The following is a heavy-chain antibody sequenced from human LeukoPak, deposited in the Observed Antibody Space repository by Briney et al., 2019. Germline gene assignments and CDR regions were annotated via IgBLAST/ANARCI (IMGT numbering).Heavy chain of an antibody. CDR3: ARDSYGSGWD. Sequence: GGSLRLSCEASGFTFSSDWMHWVRQAPGKGLVWVSRINNDGSTTAYADSVKGRFTISRDNAKNTLYLQMNSLRAEETAVYYCARDSYGSGWDWRRGTLVTVSS. V-gene: IGHV3-74*01. D-gene: IGHD6-19*01. CDR1: GFTFSSDW. CDR2: INNDGSTT. J-gene: IGHJ4*02.